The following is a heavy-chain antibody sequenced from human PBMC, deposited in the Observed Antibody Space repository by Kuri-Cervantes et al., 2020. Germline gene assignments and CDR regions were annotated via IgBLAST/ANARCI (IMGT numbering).Heavy chain of an antibody. J-gene: IGHJ6*02. CDR3: ARVGRAVAGGSDGYYYCGMDV. CDR2: INPNSGGT. D-gene: IGHD6-19*01. CDR1: GYTFTGYY. Sequence: ASVKVSCKASGYTFTGYYMHWVRQAPGQGLEWMGWINPNSGGTNYAQKFQGWVTMTRDTSISTAYMELSRLRSDDTAVYYCARVGRAVAGGSDGYYYCGMDVWGQGTTVTVSS. V-gene: IGHV1-2*04.